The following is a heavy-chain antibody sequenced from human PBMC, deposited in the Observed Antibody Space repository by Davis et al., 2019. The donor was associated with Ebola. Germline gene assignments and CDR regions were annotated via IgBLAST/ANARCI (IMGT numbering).Heavy chain of an antibody. CDR2: ISYDGSNK. CDR3: ARKNGGGIDY. V-gene: IGHV3-30-3*01. CDR1: GFTFSSYA. D-gene: IGHD2-15*01. J-gene: IGHJ4*02. Sequence: GESLKISCAASGFTFSSYAMHWVRQAPGKGLEWVAVISYDGSNKYYTDSVKGRFTISRDNSKNTLYLQMNSLRGEDTAVYYCARKNGGGIDYWGQGTLLTVSS.